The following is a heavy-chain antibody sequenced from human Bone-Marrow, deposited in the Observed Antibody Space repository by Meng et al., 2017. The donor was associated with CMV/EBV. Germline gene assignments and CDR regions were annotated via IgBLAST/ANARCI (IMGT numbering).Heavy chain of an antibody. J-gene: IGHJ4*02. V-gene: IGHV1-69*12. CDR2: IIPIFGTA. Sequence: QVQGVQSGAEVKKPGSSVKVSCKASGGTFSSYAISWGRQAPGQGLEWMGGIIPIFGTANYAQKFQGRVTITADESTSTPYMELSRLRSDDTAVYYCARGRNYYDSSGYHPFDYWGQGTLVTVSS. CDR1: GGTFSSYA. CDR3: ARGRNYYDSSGYHPFDY. D-gene: IGHD3-22*01.